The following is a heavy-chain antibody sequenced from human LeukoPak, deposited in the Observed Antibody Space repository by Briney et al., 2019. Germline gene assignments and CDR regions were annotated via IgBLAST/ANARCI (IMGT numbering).Heavy chain of an antibody. CDR1: GGSISSDH. D-gene: IGHD2/OR15-2a*01. V-gene: IGHV4-59*01. CDR3: ARKNDFDI. J-gene: IGHJ3*02. CDR2: IYYSGST. Sequence: PSETLSLTCTVSGGSISSDHWNWIRQPPGKGLEWIGCIYYSGSTYYNPSFKSRVTISVDMSKSQFSLRLTSVTAADTAVYYCARKNDFDIWGQGTLVTVSS.